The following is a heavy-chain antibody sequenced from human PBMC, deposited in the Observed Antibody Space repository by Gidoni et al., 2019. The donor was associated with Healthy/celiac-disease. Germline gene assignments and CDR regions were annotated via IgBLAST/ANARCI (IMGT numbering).Heavy chain of an antibody. CDR3: ARDHSRDYGDYPSWYFDL. V-gene: IGHV3-33*01. J-gene: IGHJ2*01. CDR1: GFTFSSYG. Sequence: QVQLVESGGGVVQPGRSLRLSCAASGFTFSSYGMHWVRQAPGKGLEWVAVIWYDGSNKYYADSVKGRFTISRDNSKNTLYLQMNSLRAEDTAVYYCARDHSRDYGDYPSWYFDLWGRGTLVTVSS. CDR2: IWYDGSNK. D-gene: IGHD4-17*01.